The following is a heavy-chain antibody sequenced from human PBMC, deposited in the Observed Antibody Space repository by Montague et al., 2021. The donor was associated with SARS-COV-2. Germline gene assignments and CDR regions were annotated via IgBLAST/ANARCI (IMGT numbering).Heavy chain of an antibody. V-gene: IGHV2-70*11. D-gene: IGHD3-10*01. J-gene: IGHJ2*01. CDR1: GFSLSTSGMC. CDR2: IDWDDDK. CDR3: ARTYGSGRGFDL. Sequence: PALVKPTQALTLTCTFSGFSLSTSGMCVSWIRQPPGKALEWLARIDWDDDKYYSTSLKTRLTISKDTSKNQVVPTMTNMDPVDTATYYCARTYGSGRGFDLWGRGTLVTVSS.